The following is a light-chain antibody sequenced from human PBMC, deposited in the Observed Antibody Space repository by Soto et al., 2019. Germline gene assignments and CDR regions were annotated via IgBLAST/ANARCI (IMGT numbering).Light chain of an antibody. J-gene: IGKJ2*01. CDR1: QSLLHSNGYNF. CDR3: MQALQTPWT. Sequence: DIVMTQSPLSLPVTPGEPASISCRSSQSLLHSNGYNFLDWYLQKPGQSPQLLIYLGSNRASGVADSFSGSESGTDFTLKISRVEAEDVGVYYCMQALQTPWTFGQGTKLEIK. CDR2: LGS. V-gene: IGKV2-28*01.